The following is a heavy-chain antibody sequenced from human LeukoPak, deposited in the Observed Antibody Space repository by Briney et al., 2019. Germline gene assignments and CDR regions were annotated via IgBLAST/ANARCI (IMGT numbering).Heavy chain of an antibody. D-gene: IGHD3-10*01. CDR2: IKQDGSEK. V-gene: IGHV3-7*01. J-gene: IGHJ4*02. CDR1: GFTLSSYW. CDR3: ARYGSGSPGVDY. Sequence: GRPLRLSCAAWGFTLSSYWMSWVREAPGEGLEGVANIKQDGSEKYYVDSVKGRFTISRDNAKNSLYLQMNSLRAEDTAVYYCARYGSGSPGVDYCGQGTLVTVSS.